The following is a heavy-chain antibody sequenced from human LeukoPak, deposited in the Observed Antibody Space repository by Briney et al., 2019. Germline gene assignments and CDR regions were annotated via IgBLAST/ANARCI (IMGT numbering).Heavy chain of an antibody. CDR2: ITTSGTTL. CDR1: RFTFSSYE. Sequence: GGSLRLSCAASRFTFSSYEMNWVRQAPGKGLEWISYITTSGTTLDYADSVKGRFTTSRDNAKNSLYLQMNSLRAEDTAVYYCARPYSSGWDNWFDPWGQGTLVTVSS. J-gene: IGHJ5*02. D-gene: IGHD6-19*01. CDR3: ARPYSSGWDNWFDP. V-gene: IGHV3-48*03.